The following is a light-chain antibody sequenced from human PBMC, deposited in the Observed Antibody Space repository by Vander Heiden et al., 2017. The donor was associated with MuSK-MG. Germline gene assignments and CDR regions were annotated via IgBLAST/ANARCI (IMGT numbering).Light chain of an antibody. Sequence: QSVLTQPPSASGTPGQRVTISCSGSSSNIGSNYVYWYQQLPGTAPKLLIYSNNQRPSGVPDRFSGSKSGTSASPAISGLRSEDEADDYCAASDDSMSGHWVFGGGTKLTVL. CDR3: AASDDSMSGHWV. J-gene: IGLJ3*02. CDR2: SNN. CDR1: SSNIGSNY. V-gene: IGLV1-47*02.